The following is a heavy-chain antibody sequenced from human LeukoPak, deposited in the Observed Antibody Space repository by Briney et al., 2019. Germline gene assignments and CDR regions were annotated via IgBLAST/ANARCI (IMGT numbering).Heavy chain of an antibody. CDR2: IIPPFTTP. V-gene: IGHV1-69*05. CDR1: GGSFSRDG. Sequence: ASVKVSCKASGGSFSRDGISWVRQAPGQGLEWMGGIIPPFTTPSYTQKFQDRVTITTDDSTNTAYVDLSSLRSDDTAVYFCASVTRPGTGGFDCWGQGSLVTVSS. CDR3: ASVTRPGTGGFDC. D-gene: IGHD4-23*01. J-gene: IGHJ4*02.